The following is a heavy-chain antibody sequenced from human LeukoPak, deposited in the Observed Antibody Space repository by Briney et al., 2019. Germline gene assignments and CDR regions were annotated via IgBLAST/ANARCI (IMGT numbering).Heavy chain of an antibody. D-gene: IGHD3-10*02. Sequence: PGGSLRLSCAASGFTFSSSAMSWVRQAPGKGLEWVSTITNSGDSTYYADSVKGRLTISRDNSKNTVYLQVNSLRADDTAVYYCAKDASCSNWGQGTLVTVSS. J-gene: IGHJ4*02. V-gene: IGHV3-23*01. CDR3: AKDASCSN. CDR2: ITNSGDST. CDR1: GFTFSSSA.